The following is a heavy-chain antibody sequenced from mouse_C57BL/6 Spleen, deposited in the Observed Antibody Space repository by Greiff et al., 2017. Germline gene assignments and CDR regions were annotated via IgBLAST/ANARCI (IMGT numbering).Heavy chain of an antibody. CDR3: AKAGWGGAWFAY. Sequence: QVQLKQSGAELVRPGTSVKVSCKASGYAFTNYLIEWVKQRPGQGLEWIGVINPGSGGTNYTEKFKGKATLTADKSSSTAYMQLSSLTSEDSAVXFFAKAGWGGAWFAYGGQGTLVTVSA. CDR2: INPGSGGT. D-gene: IGHD1-2*01. J-gene: IGHJ3*01. CDR1: GYAFTNYL. V-gene: IGHV1-54*01.